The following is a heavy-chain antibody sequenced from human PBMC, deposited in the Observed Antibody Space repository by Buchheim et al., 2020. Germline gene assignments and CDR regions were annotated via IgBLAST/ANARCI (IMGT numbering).Heavy chain of an antibody. V-gene: IGHV4-34*01. CDR3: ANRPRSYTSGCHY. CDR1: GGSFSDYY. D-gene: IGHD6-19*01. Sequence: QVQQWGAGLLKPSETLSLTCAVYGGSFSDYYCNWIRQPPGKGLEWIGEINHSGSTNYNPSLKSRVTISVDTSKNQFSLKVNSVTAADTAVYYCANRPRSYTSGCHYWGQGTL. CDR2: INHSGST. J-gene: IGHJ4*02.